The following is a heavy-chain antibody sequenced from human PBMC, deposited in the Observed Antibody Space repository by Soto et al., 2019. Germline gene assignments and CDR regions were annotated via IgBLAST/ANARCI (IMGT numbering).Heavy chain of an antibody. CDR2: IYDSGSA. D-gene: IGHD1-26*01. CDR3: ARGILRPNHYMDV. Sequence: QVQLQESGPGLVKPSQTLSLTCIVSGDSISRGGYFWTWLRQHPGKGLEWIGYIYDSGSAFYNPSLKSRVTMSVDTSNNQFSLNLRSVTAADTAVFYCARGILRPNHYMDVWGKGTAVAVSS. V-gene: IGHV4-31*03. CDR1: GDSISRGGYF. J-gene: IGHJ6*03.